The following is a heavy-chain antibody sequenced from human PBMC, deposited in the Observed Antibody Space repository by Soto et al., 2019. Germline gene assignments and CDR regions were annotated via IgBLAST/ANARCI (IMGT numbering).Heavy chain of an antibody. CDR3: AKLLYDSSEFDY. Sequence: GGSLRLSCGASGFTFSGYAMHWVRQAPGKGLEWVAVISDDGSNNYYADSVRGRFTISRDNSKNTLYLQMNSLRAEDTAVYYCAKLLYDSSEFDYWGQGTLVTVSS. J-gene: IGHJ4*02. CDR2: ISDDGSNN. V-gene: IGHV3-30-3*02. D-gene: IGHD3-22*01. CDR1: GFTFSGYA.